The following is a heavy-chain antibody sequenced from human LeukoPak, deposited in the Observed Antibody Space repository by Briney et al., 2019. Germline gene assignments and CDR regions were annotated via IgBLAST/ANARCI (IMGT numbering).Heavy chain of an antibody. CDR2: ISTSGRST. D-gene: IGHD4-23*01. J-gene: IGHJ4*02. Sequence: GGSLRLSCAASGFTFSTYAMSWVRQAPGKGLEWVSTISTSGRSTYYAASVKGRFTTSRDNSKNTLFLQMTSLRAEDTAVYYCARGNQGNWFEYWGKGALVTVSS. CDR3: ARGNQGNWFEY. V-gene: IGHV3-23*01. CDR1: GFTFSTYA.